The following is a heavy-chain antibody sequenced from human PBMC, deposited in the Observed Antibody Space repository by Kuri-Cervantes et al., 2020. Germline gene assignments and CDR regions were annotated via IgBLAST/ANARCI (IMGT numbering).Heavy chain of an antibody. Sequence: GESLKISCSASGFTFSSYWMHWVRQAPGKGLVWVSRINSDGSSTSYADSVKGRFTISRDNSKNTLYLQMNSLRAEDTAVYYCAKGLYSSSWFDYWGQGTLVTVSS. CDR1: GFTFSSYW. D-gene: IGHD6-13*01. V-gene: IGHV3-74*01. CDR2: INSDGSST. CDR3: AKGLYSSSWFDY. J-gene: IGHJ4*02.